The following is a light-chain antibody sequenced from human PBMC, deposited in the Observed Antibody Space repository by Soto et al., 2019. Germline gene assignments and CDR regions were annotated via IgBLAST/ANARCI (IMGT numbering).Light chain of an antibody. CDR3: QQYNSYPWT. CDR1: QSISSW. J-gene: IGKJ1*01. V-gene: IGKV1-5*01. CDR2: DAS. Sequence: DIQMTQSPSTLSASVGDRVTITCRASQSISSWLAWYQQKPGKAPKLLIYDASSLESGVPSRFSGSGSGTEFTLTISSLQPDDFATYYCQQYNSYPWTFGQGTKGEIK.